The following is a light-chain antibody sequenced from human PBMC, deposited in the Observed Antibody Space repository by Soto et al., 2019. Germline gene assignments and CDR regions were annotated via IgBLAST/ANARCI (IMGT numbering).Light chain of an antibody. CDR1: QSVSSN. CDR3: QQYNNWPPT. Sequence: EIVMTQSPATLSVSPGERATLSCRASQSVSSNLAWYQQKPGQAPRLLIYAASTRATGIPARFSGSGSGSEVTLTISSLQSEDFAVYYCQQYNNWPPTFVQGTKLEIK. V-gene: IGKV3-15*01. J-gene: IGKJ2*01. CDR2: AAS.